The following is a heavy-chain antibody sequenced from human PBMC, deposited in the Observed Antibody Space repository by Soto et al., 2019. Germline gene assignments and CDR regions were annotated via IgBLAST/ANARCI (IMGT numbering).Heavy chain of an antibody. J-gene: IGHJ3*02. D-gene: IGHD3-16*02. CDR2: IFYSGTP. V-gene: IGHV4-59*01. CDR3: ARDGYTPGYGATRRYALHT. CDR1: GDSISSDY. Sequence: QVQLQESGPGLVKPSETLSLTCSVSGDSISSDYWAWISQPPGTGLEWIGNIFYSGTPKYNPSLQGRVTIPVDRSKSQFSLKLSYVSVAETSVYYCARDGYTPGYGATRRYALHTWGPGIMVTVSA.